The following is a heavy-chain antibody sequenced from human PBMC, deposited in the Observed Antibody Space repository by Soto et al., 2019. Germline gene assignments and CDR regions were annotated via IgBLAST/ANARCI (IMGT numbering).Heavy chain of an antibody. CDR1: GGSISFYY. D-gene: IGHD3-10*01. J-gene: IGHJ4*02. CDR2: IYYSGST. V-gene: IGHV4-59*08. CDR3: ARRNYYGSGELDY. Sequence: SETLSLTCTVSGGSISFYYWSWIRQPPGKGLEWIGYIYYSGSTNYNPSLKSRVTISVDTSKNQFSLKLSSVTAADTAVYYCARRNYYGSGELDYWGRGTLVTVSS.